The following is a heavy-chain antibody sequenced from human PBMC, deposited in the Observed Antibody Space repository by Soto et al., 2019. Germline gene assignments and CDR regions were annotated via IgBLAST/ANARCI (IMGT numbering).Heavy chain of an antibody. CDR1: GFTFSNAW. V-gene: IGHV3-15*07. CDR3: RPAAY. J-gene: IGHJ4*02. Sequence: EVQLVESGGGLVRPGGSLRLSCAGCGFTFSNAWMNWVRQAPGKGLEWVGRIKSKTTGGTTDYAAPVKGRFSISRDDSKNTVYLQMNSLKTEDTAVYNCRPAAYWGQGTLVIVSS. CDR2: IKSKTTGGTT. D-gene: IGHD2-2*01.